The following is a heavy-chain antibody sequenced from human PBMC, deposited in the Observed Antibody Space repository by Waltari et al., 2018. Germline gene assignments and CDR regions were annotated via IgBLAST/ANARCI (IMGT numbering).Heavy chain of an antibody. CDR1: GGYIGSSSYY. CDR3: ARQNSLSNDGFDI. V-gene: IGHV4-39*01. J-gene: IGHJ3*02. Sequence: QMQLQESGPGLVKPSETLSLTCSVSGGYIGSSSYYWGWIRQAPGKGLEGIGSMSYSGRTYYNPSLKSRVTISEDTSKNQLSLKVSSVTAADTAVYYCARQNSLSNDGFDIWGQGTLVTVSS. CDR2: MSYSGRT.